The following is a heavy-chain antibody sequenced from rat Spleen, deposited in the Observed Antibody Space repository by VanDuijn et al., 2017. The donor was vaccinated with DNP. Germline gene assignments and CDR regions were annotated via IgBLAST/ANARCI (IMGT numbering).Heavy chain of an antibody. V-gene: IGHV2S8*01. CDR2: ISSGGST. Sequence: QVQLKESGPGLVQPSQTLSLTCTVSGFSLTSYGVSWVRQPPGKGLEWIAAISSGGSTYYNSALKSRLSISRDTSKNQVFLKMNSLQTDDTGTYYCTRDEGVGHWFAYWGQGTLVTVSS. CDR1: GFSLTSYG. D-gene: IGHD4-4*01. CDR3: TRDEGVGHWFAY. J-gene: IGHJ3*01.